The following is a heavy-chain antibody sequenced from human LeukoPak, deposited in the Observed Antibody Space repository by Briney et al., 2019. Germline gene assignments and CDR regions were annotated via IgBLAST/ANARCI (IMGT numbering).Heavy chain of an antibody. J-gene: IGHJ5*02. Sequence: ASVKVSCKASGYAFTGYYMHWVRQAPGQGLEWMGWINPNSGGTNYAQKFQGRVTMTRDTSISTAYMELSRLRSDDTAVYYRARDPLVVVVPAASWFDPWGQGTLVTVSS. V-gene: IGHV1-2*02. D-gene: IGHD2-2*01. CDR1: GYAFTGYY. CDR3: ARDPLVVVVPAASWFDP. CDR2: INPNSGGT.